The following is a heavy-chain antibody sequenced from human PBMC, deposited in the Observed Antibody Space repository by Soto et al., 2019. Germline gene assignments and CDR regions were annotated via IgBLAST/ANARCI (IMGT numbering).Heavy chain of an antibody. CDR1: GGSISSGGYY. CDR3: AREGSGATKFDY. D-gene: IGHD5-12*01. Sequence: QVQLQESGPGLVKPSQTLSLTCTVSGGSISSGGYYWSWIRQHPGKGLEWIGYIYYSGSTYYNPSRKSRVTISVDTSKNQFSLKLSSVTAADTAVYYCAREGSGATKFDYWGQGTLVTVSS. CDR2: IYYSGST. V-gene: IGHV4-31*03. J-gene: IGHJ4*02.